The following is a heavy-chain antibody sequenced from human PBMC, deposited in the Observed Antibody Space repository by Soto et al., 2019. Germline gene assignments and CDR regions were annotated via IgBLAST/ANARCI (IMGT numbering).Heavy chain of an antibody. CDR2: ISYDGSNK. CDR1: GFTFSSYA. J-gene: IGHJ4*02. D-gene: IGHD1-26*01. CDR3: ARDYRGIPDY. Sequence: GGSLRLSCAASGFTFSSYAMHWVRQAPGKGLEWVAVISYDGSNKYYADSVKGRFTISRDNSKNTLYLQMNSLRAEDTAVYYCARDYRGIPDYWGQGTLVPVSS. V-gene: IGHV3-30-3*01.